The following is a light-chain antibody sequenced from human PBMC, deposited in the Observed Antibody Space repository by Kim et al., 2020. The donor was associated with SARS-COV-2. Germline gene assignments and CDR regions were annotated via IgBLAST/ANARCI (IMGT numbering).Light chain of an antibody. CDR1: ALPKHY. CDR2: EDS. V-gene: IGLV3-25*03. J-gene: IGLJ3*02. CDR3: QSADNSIRV. Sequence: VSPGQKARITCSGDALPKHYAYWYQQKPGQAPVMVIYEDSERPSGIPERFSGSSSGTTVTLTISGVQAEDEADYYCQSADNSIRVFGGGTQLTVL.